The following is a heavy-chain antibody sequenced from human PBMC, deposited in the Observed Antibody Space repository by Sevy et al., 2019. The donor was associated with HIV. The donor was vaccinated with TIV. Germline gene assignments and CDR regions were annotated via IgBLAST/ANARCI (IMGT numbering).Heavy chain of an antibody. CDR3: ARDRGELYYFDY. CDR2: IYYDGSA. J-gene: IGHJ4*02. D-gene: IGHD3-10*01. V-gene: IGHV4-59*01. Sequence: SETLSLTCTVSGGFIGSYYWSWIRQAPGKGLEWIGYIYYDGSANYNPSLESRVTLSEDTLKNQVSLKLSSVTPADTAVYYCARDRGELYYFDYWGQGTLVTVSS. CDR1: GGFIGSYY.